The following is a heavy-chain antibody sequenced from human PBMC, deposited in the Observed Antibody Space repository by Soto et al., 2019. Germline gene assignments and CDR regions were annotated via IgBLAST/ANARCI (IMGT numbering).Heavy chain of an antibody. D-gene: IGHD1-26*01. CDR3: ARDPELRGYFDY. J-gene: IGHJ4*02. V-gene: IGHV4-59*01. CDR1: GDSITSYY. Sequence: QVQLQESGPGLVKPSETLSLTCTVSGDSITSYYWSWIRQPPGKGLEWLGCFYYSGGTNYNPSLQTRVTISIDTSKNQYSLKLSSVTAAHRAVYYCARDPELRGYFDYWGQGPLVTVSS. CDR2: FYYSGGT.